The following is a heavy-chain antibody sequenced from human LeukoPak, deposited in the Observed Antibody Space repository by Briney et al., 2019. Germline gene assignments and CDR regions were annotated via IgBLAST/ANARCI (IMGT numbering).Heavy chain of an antibody. V-gene: IGHV3-66*04. CDR3: ARHRLYSTYYFDY. Sequence: GGSLRLSCAASGFTVSSNHMSWVRQAPGKGLEWVSVIYSGGSTYYADSVKGRFTISRDNSKNTLYLQMSSLRAEDTAVYYCARHRLYSTYYFDYWGQGTLVTHSS. CDR1: GFTVSSNH. J-gene: IGHJ4*02. D-gene: IGHD2-21*01. CDR2: IYSGGST.